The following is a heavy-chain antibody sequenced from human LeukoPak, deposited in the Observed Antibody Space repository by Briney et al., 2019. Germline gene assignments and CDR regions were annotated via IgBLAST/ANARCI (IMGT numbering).Heavy chain of an antibody. D-gene: IGHD3-3*01. V-gene: IGHV4-30-2*01. J-gene: IGHJ5*02. CDR2: IYHSGST. Sequence: PSQTLSLTCTVSGGSISSGGYYWSWIRQPPGKGLEWIGYIYHSGSTYYNPSLKSRVTISVDRSKNQFSLKLSSVTAADTAVYYCARGFLTIFGVAWGQGTLVTVSS. CDR3: ARGFLTIFGVA. CDR1: GGSISSGGYY.